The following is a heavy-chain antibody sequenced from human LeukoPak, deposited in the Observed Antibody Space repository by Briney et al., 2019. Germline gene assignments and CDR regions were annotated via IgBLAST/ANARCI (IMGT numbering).Heavy chain of an antibody. CDR2: IYTSGST. CDR3: ARHRAIAARLVHYFDY. CDR1: GGSISSGSYY. D-gene: IGHD6-6*01. V-gene: IGHV4-61*02. Sequence: TSETLSLTCTVSGGSISSGSYYWSWLPQPAGKGLEWIGRIYTSGSTNYNPSLKSRVTISVDTSKNQFSLKLSSVTAADTAVYYCARHRAIAARLVHYFDYWGQGTLVTDSS. J-gene: IGHJ4*02.